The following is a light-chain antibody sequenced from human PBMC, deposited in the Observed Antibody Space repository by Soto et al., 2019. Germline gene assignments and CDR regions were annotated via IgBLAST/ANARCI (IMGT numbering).Light chain of an antibody. CDR2: KAS. V-gene: IGKV1-5*03. Sequence: IQMTQSPSTLSASVGDRVTITCQASQTISNWLAWYQQKPGKAPKLRIYKASTLESGVPSRFSGSGSGTEFTLTISSLQPEDFATYYCQQYNSYSQTFGQGTKVEIK. J-gene: IGKJ1*01. CDR3: QQYNSYSQT. CDR1: QTISNW.